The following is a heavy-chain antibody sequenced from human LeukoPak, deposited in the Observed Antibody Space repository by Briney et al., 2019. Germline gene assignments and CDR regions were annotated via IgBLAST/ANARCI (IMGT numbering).Heavy chain of an antibody. Sequence: PGRSLRLSCAASGFTFSSYAIHWVRQAPGKGLEWVAVISYDGSNKYYADSVKGRFTISRDNSKNTLYLQMNSLRAEDTAVYYCARDRTWGYFDYWGQGTLVTVSS. CDR3: ARDRTWGYFDY. D-gene: IGHD3-16*01. CDR1: GFTFSSYA. V-gene: IGHV3-30-3*01. J-gene: IGHJ4*02. CDR2: ISYDGSNK.